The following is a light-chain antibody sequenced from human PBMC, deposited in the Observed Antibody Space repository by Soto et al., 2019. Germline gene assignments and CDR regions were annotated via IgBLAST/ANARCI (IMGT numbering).Light chain of an antibody. CDR1: QSVSSSS. CDR2: DAS. CDR3: QQYGSSPLT. Sequence: EIVLTQSPATLSLSPGERATLSCGASQSVSSSSLDWYQQKPGLAPRLLIYDASSRATGIPDRFSGSGSGTDFTLTISRLEPEDFAVYYCQQYGSSPLTFGGGTKVEIK. V-gene: IGKV3D-20*01. J-gene: IGKJ4*01.